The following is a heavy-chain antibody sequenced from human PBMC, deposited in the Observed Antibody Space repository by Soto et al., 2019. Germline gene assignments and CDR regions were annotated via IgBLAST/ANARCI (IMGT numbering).Heavy chain of an antibody. CDR1: GGSISSYY. CDR3: ARAGLFGVVET. D-gene: IGHD3-3*01. V-gene: IGHV4-59*01. Sequence: PSETLSLTCTVSGGSISSYYWSWIRQPPGKGLEWIGYIYYSGSTNYNPSLKSRVTISVDTSKNQFSLKLSSVTAADTAVYYCARAGLFGVVETRGQGTLVTVSS. CDR2: IYYSGST. J-gene: IGHJ4*02.